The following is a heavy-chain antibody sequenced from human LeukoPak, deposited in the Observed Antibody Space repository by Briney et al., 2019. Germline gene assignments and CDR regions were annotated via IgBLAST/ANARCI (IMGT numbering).Heavy chain of an antibody. CDR3: ARGLFSHLDYFDN. V-gene: IGHV5-51*01. Sequence: GESLKISCKGSGYSFSNSWIAWVRQMAGEGLEWMGIIHPGDSDTRIRLSFQGLVTISADKSTSTAYLKWNSLKASDTAMYYCARGLFSHLDYFDNWGQGTLVTVSS. CDR1: GYSFSNSW. J-gene: IGHJ4*02. CDR2: IHPGDSDT.